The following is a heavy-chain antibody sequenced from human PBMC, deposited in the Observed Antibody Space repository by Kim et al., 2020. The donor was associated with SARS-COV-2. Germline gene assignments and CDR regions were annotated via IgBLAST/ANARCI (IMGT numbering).Heavy chain of an antibody. CDR3: ARVNWNYEDGWFDP. Sequence: ADSVKGRFTISRHNSKNTLYIQMNSLRAEDTAVYYCARVNWNYEDGWFDPWGQGTLVTVSS. D-gene: IGHD1-7*01. V-gene: IGHV3-53*04. J-gene: IGHJ5*02.